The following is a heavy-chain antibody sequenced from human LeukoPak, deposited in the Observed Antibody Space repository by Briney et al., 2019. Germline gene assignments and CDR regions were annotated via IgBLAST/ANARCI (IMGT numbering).Heavy chain of an antibody. J-gene: IGHJ5*02. Sequence: PSETLSLTCAVYGWSFNDYYWNWIRQPPGKGLEWIGEINARGDTNYNPSLKSRVTISVGTSKSQFSLRLTSIIAADTAFYYCARGQVPAARGYNWFDPWGQGTLVTVSS. CDR2: INARGDT. CDR1: GWSFNDYY. D-gene: IGHD2-2*01. CDR3: ARGQVPAARGYNWFDP. V-gene: IGHV4-34*01.